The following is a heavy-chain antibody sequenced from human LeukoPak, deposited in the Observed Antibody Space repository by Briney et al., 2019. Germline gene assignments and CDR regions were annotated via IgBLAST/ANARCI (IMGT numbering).Heavy chain of an antibody. J-gene: IGHJ4*02. Sequence: SETLSLTCTVSGGSISSCYWSWIRQTPGKGLEWIGYIYYSGSTNFNPSLKSRVTISVDTSKNQFSLKMSSVAAADTAVYFCARSEINDYNRYWGQGITVIVSS. CDR2: IYYSGST. CDR3: ARSEINDYNRY. CDR1: GGSISSCY. D-gene: IGHD3-10*01. V-gene: IGHV4-59*01.